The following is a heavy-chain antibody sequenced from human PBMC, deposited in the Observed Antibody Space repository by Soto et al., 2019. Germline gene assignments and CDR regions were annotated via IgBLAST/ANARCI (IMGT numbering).Heavy chain of an antibody. J-gene: IGHJ4*02. CDR3: ARGYYYYDFWSGYPSYFDY. D-gene: IGHD3-3*01. Sequence: VKVSFKASGYTFTSYGISWVRQAPGQGLEWMGWISAYNGNTNYAQKRQGRVTMTTDTSTSTAYMELRSLRSDDTAVYYCARGYYYYDFWSGYPSYFDYWGQGTLVTVSS. V-gene: IGHV1-18*04. CDR2: ISAYNGNT. CDR1: GYTFTSYG.